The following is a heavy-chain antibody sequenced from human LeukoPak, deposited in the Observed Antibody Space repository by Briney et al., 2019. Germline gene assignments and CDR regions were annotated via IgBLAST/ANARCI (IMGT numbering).Heavy chain of an antibody. CDR2: INPSGGST. CDR1: GYTFTSYY. D-gene: IGHD1-7*01. CDR3: ASGITGTTCLDY. J-gene: IGHJ4*02. V-gene: IGHV1-46*01. Sequence: GESLKISCKGSGYTFTSYYMHWVRQAPGQGLEWMGIINPSGGSTSYAQKFQGRVTMTRDTSTSTVYMELSSLRSEDTAVYYCASGITGTTCLDYWGQGTLVTVSS.